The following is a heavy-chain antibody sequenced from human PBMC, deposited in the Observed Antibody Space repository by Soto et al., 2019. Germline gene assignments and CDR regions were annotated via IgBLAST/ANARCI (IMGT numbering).Heavy chain of an antibody. D-gene: IGHD2-2*02. CDR2: IYHIGST. CDR1: GSIVDIDC. Sequence: GSIVDIDCWRLVRQTPRKGLEWIGDIYHIGSTNYNPSLRGRVTISVDKSNNQFSLTLKYVTAADTAVYYCATLPPRLEVTVLPIPTWGQGTLVTVHS. CDR3: ATLPPRLEVTVLPIPT. J-gene: IGHJ5*02. V-gene: IGHV4-4*02.